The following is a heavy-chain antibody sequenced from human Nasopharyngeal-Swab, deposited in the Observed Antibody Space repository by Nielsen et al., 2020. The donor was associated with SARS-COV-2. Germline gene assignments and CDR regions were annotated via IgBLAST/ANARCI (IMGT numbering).Heavy chain of an antibody. CDR2: IGTAGDT. V-gene: IGHV3-13*01. CDR3: ARGPVDTAMARGLFDY. J-gene: IGHJ4*02. CDR1: GFTFSSYD. Sequence: GWSLRLSCAASGFTFSSYDMHWVRQATGKGLEWVSAIGTAGDTYYPGSVKGRFTISRENAKNSLYLQMNSLRAGDTAVYYCARGPVDTAMARGLFDYWGQGTLVTVSS. D-gene: IGHD5-18*01.